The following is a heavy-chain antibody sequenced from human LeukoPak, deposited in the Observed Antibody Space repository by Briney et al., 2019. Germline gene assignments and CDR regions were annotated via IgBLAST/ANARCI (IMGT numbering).Heavy chain of an antibody. Sequence: GGSLRLSCAASGFTFSSYSMNWVRQAPGEGLEWVSSISSSSSYIYYADSVKGRFTISRDNAKNSLYLQMNSLRAEDTAVYYCARGQVPYDFWSGYYGYYFDYWGQGTLVTVSS. CDR3: ARGQVPYDFWSGYYGYYFDY. D-gene: IGHD3-3*01. CDR2: ISSSSSYI. CDR1: GFTFSSYS. V-gene: IGHV3-21*01. J-gene: IGHJ4*02.